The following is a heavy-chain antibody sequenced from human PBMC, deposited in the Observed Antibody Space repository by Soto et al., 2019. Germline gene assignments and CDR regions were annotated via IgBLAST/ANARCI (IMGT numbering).Heavy chain of an antibody. D-gene: IGHD1-1*01. J-gene: IGHJ4*02. CDR3: ARGRYGDY. CDR2: ISAHNGNT. CDR1: GYTFTSYG. V-gene: IGHV1-18*01. Sequence: QVHLVQSGAEVKKPGASVKVSCKASGYTFTSYGITWVRQAPGQGLEWMGWISAHNGNTDYAQKLQDRVIVTRDTSTSPAYMELRSLRSDDTAVYYCARGRYGDYWGQGALVTVSS.